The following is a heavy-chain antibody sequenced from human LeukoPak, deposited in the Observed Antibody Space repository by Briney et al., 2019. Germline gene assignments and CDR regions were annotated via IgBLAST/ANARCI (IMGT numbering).Heavy chain of an antibody. CDR3: ARGGYGNIAAAGTRWFDP. D-gene: IGHD6-13*01. J-gene: IGHJ5*02. V-gene: IGHV4-59*01. Sequence: PSETLSLTCTVSGGSISSYYWSWIRQPPGKGLEWIGYIYYSGSTNYNPSLKSRVTISVDTSKNRFSLKLSSVTAADTAVYYCARGGYGNIAAAGTRWFDPWGQGTLVTVSS. CDR2: IYYSGST. CDR1: GGSISSYY.